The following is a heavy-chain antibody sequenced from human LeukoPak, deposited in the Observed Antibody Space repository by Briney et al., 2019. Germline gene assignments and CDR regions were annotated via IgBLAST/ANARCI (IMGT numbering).Heavy chain of an antibody. J-gene: IGHJ3*02. V-gene: IGHV4-30-4*08. Sequence: SETLSLTCSVSGDSITSRDYYWSWIRQPPGKGLEWIGYIYYSGSTSYNPSLKSRVTISVDTSKNQFSLRLSSVTAADTAVYYCARDCSGGSCYSDAFDIWGQGTMVTVSS. D-gene: IGHD2-15*01. CDR3: ARDCSGGSCYSDAFDI. CDR1: GDSITSRDYY. CDR2: IYYSGST.